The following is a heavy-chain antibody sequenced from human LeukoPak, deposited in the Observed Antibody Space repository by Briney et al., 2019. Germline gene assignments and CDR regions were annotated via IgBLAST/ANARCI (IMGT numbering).Heavy chain of an antibody. J-gene: IGHJ4*02. CDR2: INHSGST. D-gene: IGHD4-17*01. V-gene: IGHV4-34*01. CDR3: ARGSHDYGDPRSFDY. CDR1: GGSFSGYY. Sequence: SETPSLPCAVYGGSFSGYYWSWIRQPPGKGLGWVGEINHSGSTNYNPSLKSRVTISVDTSKNQFSLKLSSVTAADTAVYYCARGSHDYGDPRSFDYWGQGTLVTVSS.